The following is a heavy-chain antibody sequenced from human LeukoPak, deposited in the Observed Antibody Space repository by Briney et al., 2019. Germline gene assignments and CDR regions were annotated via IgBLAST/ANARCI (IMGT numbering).Heavy chain of an antibody. J-gene: IGHJ5*02. V-gene: IGHV1-69*13. D-gene: IGHD4-23*01. CDR2: IIPIFGTA. CDR1: GGTFSSYA. Sequence: ASVKVSCKASGGTFSSYAISWVRQAPGQGREWMGGIIPIFGTANYAQKFQGRVTITADESTSTAYMELSSLRSEDTAVYYCAREPDYGGNFRDNWFDPWGQGTLVTVSS. CDR3: AREPDYGGNFRDNWFDP.